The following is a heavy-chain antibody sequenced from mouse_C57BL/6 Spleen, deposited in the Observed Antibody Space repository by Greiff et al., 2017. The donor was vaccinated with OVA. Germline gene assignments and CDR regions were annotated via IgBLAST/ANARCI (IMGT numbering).Heavy chain of an antibody. CDR2: IDPSDSYT. CDR3: ARREVLRDYYAMDY. CDR1: GYTFTSYW. J-gene: IGHJ4*01. Sequence: QVQLQQPGAELVMPGASVKLSCKASGYTFTSYWMHWVKQRPGQGLEWIGEIDPSDSYTNYNQKFKGKSTLTVDKSSSTAYMQLSSLTSEDSAVYYCARREVLRDYYAMDYWGQGTSVTVSS. V-gene: IGHV1-69*01. D-gene: IGHD1-1*01.